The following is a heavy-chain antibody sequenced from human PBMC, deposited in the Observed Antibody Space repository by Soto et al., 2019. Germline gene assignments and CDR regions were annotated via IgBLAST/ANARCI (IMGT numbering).Heavy chain of an antibody. CDR3: ASDNTRAEPTITMDV. CDR2: ISAYNGNT. J-gene: IGHJ6*02. D-gene: IGHD1-20*01. Sequence: QVQLVQSGAEVKKPGASVKVSCKASGYTFTSYGISWVRQAPGQGLEWIGWISAYNGNTNYAQKLQGRVTMTTDTSTSTAYMELRILRSDDTAVYYCASDNTRAEPTITMDVWCQGSTVTVYS. CDR1: GYTFTSYG. V-gene: IGHV1-18*04.